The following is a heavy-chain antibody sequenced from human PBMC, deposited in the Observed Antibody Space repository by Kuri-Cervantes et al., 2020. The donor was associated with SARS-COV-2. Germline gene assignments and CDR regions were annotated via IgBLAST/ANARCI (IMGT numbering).Heavy chain of an antibody. J-gene: IGHJ4*02. CDR3: ARDFWPSGGYFDY. CDR2: ITPNGDLT. D-gene: IGHD3-10*01. CDR1: GYTITNFF. Sequence: ASVKVSCKTSGYTITNFFMHWVRQAPGQGLEWMGLITPNGDLTLYAQNFQGRFAVTRDTSISTAYMELSRLRSDDTAVYYCARDFWPSGGYFDYWGQGTLVTVSS. V-gene: IGHV1-2*06.